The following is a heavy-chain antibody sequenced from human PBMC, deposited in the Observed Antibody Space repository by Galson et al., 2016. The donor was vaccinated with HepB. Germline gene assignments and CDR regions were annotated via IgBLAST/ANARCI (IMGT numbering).Heavy chain of an antibody. Sequence: LRLSCAASGFTLSRYGMHWVRQAPGKGLEWVAVMSYDGRNKFYADSVKGRFTVSGDNSKNTLHLQMNSLRTEDTAVDYCAKDRLERNYAHIYSYHGLDVRGKGATVTVSS. CDR1: GFTLSRYG. V-gene: IGHV3-30*18. J-gene: IGHJ6*04. CDR3: AKDRLERNYAHIYSYHGLDV. CDR2: MSYDGRNK. D-gene: IGHD3-16*01.